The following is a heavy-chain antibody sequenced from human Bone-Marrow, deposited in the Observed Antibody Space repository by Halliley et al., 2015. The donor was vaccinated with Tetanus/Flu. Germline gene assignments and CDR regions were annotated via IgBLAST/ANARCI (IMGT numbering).Heavy chain of an antibody. CDR1: GFTFSSFG. D-gene: IGHD3-22*01. CDR2: ISFDGDNR. CDR3: ARHYYDSSGSYSESDAFDI. J-gene: IGHJ3*02. Sequence: SLRLSCEVSGFTFSSFGFHWVRQAPGKGLEWVALISFDGDNRLYADSVKGRFTVSRDNSKNSLYLQLNSLTADDTAVYYCARHYYDSSGSYSESDAFDIWGQGTLVTVPS. V-gene: IGHV3-30-3*01.